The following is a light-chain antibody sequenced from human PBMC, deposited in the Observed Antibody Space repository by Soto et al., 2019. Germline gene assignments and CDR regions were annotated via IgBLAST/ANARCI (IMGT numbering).Light chain of an antibody. Sequence: DIQMTQSPSSVSASVGDRVTITCRASQAISSWLAWYQQKPGRAPKLLIYSASSLQNGAPSRFIGSGSGTDFTLTITSLQPGDTAIYYCQQASSFPLTFGGGTKVEIK. CDR3: QQASSFPLT. CDR2: SAS. V-gene: IGKV1-12*01. J-gene: IGKJ4*01. CDR1: QAISSW.